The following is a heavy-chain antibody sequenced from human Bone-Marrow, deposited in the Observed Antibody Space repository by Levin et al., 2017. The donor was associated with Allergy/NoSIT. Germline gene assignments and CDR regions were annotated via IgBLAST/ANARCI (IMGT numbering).Heavy chain of an antibody. CDR1: GYSFSNND. D-gene: IGHD3-3*01. CDR2: MNPNNGNT. CDR3: AVGKRYYDFSSGYPNRFDP. J-gene: IGHJ5*02. Sequence: ASVKVSCKASGYSFSNNDINWVRQATGHGLEWLGWMNPNNGNTVYAQKFQDRVTMTKNTSISTVYMELSSLRSEDTAVYYCAVGKRYYDFSSGYPNRFDPWGQGTLVTVSS. V-gene: IGHV1-8*01.